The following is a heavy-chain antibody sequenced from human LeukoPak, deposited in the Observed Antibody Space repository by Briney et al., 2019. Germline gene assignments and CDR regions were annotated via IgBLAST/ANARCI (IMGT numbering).Heavy chain of an antibody. CDR3: ARDLYGDYEGSFDY. Sequence: YPSETLSLTCTVSGGSISSSSYYWGWIRQPPGKGLEWIGSIYYSGSTYYNPSLKSRVTISVDTSKNQFSLKLSSVTAADTAVYYCARDLYGDYEGSFDYLGQGTLVTVSS. D-gene: IGHD4-17*01. CDR1: GGSISSSSYY. J-gene: IGHJ4*02. CDR2: IYYSGST. V-gene: IGHV4-39*07.